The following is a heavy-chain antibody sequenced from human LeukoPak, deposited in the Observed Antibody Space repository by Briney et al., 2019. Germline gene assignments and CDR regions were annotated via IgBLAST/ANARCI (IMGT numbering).Heavy chain of an antibody. CDR2: IYTSGST. CDR3: ARVVAAASDNWFDP. J-gene: IGHJ5*02. D-gene: IGHD6-13*01. CDR1: GGSISSYY. V-gene: IGHV4-4*07. Sequence: TSETLSLTCTVSGGSISSYYWSWIRQPAGKGLEWIGRIYTSGSTNYNPSLKSRVTMSVDTSKNQFSLKPSSVTAADTAVYYCARVVAAASDNWFDPWGQGTLVTVSS.